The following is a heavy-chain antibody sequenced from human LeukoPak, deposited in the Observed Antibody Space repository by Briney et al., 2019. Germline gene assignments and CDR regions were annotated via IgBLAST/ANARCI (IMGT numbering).Heavy chain of an antibody. CDR2: ISYDGTNK. Sequence: GRSLRLSCAASGFTFSSSAMHWVRQAPGKGLEWVAFISYDGTNKYYSDSVRGRFTISRDNSKNTLYLQMNSLRAEDTAVYYCARRGGITIFGVDQNWFDPWGQGTLVTVSS. D-gene: IGHD3-3*01. CDR3: ARRGGITIFGVDQNWFDP. V-gene: IGHV3-30*04. J-gene: IGHJ5*02. CDR1: GFTFSSSA.